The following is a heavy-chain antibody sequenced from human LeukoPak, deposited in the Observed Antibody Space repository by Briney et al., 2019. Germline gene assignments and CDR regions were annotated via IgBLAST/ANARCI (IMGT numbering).Heavy chain of an antibody. J-gene: IGHJ4*02. CDR3: ARGRYYYGSGSYYNQHYFDY. Sequence: SQTLSLTCTVSGGSISSGDYYWSWIRQPPGKGLEWIGYIYYSGSTYYNPSLKSRVTISVDTSKNQFSLKLSSVTAADTAVYYCARGRYYYGSGSYYNQHYFDYWGQGTLVTVSS. CDR2: IYYSGST. CDR1: GGSISSGDYY. D-gene: IGHD3-10*01. V-gene: IGHV4-30-4*01.